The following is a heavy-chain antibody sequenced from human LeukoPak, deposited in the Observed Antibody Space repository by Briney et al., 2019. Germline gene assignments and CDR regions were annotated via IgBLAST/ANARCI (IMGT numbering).Heavy chain of an antibody. V-gene: IGHV3-7*01. CDR2: IKQDGSEK. Sequence: PGEPLRLSCAASGFTFSSYWMSWVRQAPGKGLEWVASIKQDGSEKYYVDSVKGRFTISRDNAKNSLYLQMNSLRAEDTAVYYCARVGGRYSPIGYWGQGTLVTVSS. D-gene: IGHD5-18*01. J-gene: IGHJ4*02. CDR1: GFTFSSYW. CDR3: ARVGGRYSPIGY.